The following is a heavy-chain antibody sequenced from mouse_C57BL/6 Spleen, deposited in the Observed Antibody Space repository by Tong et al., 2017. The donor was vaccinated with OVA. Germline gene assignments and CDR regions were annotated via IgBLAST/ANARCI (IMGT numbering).Heavy chain of an antibody. CDR3: ARATANYFDY. CDR2: IYPGDGST. J-gene: IGHJ2*01. D-gene: IGHD1-2*01. V-gene: IGHV1S56*01. Sequence: VQLQESGAELMKPGASVKISCKASGYTFTSYDINWVKQRPGQGLEWIGWIYPGDGSTKYNEKFKGKATLTADKSDSTAEMQLSSLTSEKSAVYFCARATANYFDYWGQGTTLTVSS. CDR1: GYTFTSYD.